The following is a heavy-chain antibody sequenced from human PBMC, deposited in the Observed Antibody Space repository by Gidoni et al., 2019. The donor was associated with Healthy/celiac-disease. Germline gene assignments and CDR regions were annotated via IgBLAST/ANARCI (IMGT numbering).Heavy chain of an antibody. J-gene: IGHJ5*02. V-gene: IGHV3-30-3*01. CDR2: ISYDGSNK. Sequence: QVQLVESGGGVVQPGRSLSLSCAAAGSPLSSYAMHWVRQAPGKGLEWVAVISYDGSNKYYADSVKGRFTISRDNSKNTLYLQMNSLRAEDTAVYYCARAIAAAVTNWFDPWGQGTLVTVSS. CDR1: GSPLSSYA. CDR3: ARAIAAAVTNWFDP. D-gene: IGHD6-13*01.